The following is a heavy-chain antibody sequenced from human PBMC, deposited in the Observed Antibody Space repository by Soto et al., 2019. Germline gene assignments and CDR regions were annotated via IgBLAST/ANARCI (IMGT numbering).Heavy chain of an antibody. CDR1: GGSIRSGGY. Sequence: QVQLLESGPGLVKPSQTLSLTCTVSGGSIRSGGYWTWIRQHPGKGLEWIGYIYYGGATSYSQSLRSRVNVSLDTSKNHFSLSLSSVTAADTAVYYCARIYFDGGGDWGQGTLVTVSS. CDR2: IYYGGAT. D-gene: IGHD3-22*01. J-gene: IGHJ4*02. CDR3: ARIYFDGGGD. V-gene: IGHV4-31*03.